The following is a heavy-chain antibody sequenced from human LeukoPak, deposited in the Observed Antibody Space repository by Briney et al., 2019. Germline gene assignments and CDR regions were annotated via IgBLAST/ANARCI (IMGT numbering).Heavy chain of an antibody. J-gene: IGHJ6*03. CDR2: INWNGDST. Sequence: GGSLRLSCTASGFTFDDYGMTWVRQVPGKGLEWVSGINWNGDSTGYADSVRGRFTISRDNAQSSLYLQMNSVRAEDTALYHCARTRLDYYGSGSYYNLIDNYYYMDVWGTGTTVTVSS. D-gene: IGHD3-10*01. V-gene: IGHV3-20*01. CDR1: GFTFDDYG. CDR3: ARTRLDYYGSGSYYNLIDNYYYMDV.